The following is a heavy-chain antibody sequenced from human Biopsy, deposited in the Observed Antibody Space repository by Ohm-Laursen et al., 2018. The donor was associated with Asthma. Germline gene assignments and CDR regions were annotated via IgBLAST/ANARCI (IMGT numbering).Heavy chain of an antibody. V-gene: IGHV1-69*01. D-gene: IGHD6-19*01. Sequence: SSVKVSCKASGGMFSNFAISWVRQAPEQGLEWLGGIMTVFGTTNYAQKFQGRVTITADESTSTAYMEVTSLRSEDTAIYYCARCQVGYSSGWSLLLKKIYYSGMDVWGQGTAVTVSS. CDR1: GGMFSNFA. CDR3: ARCQVGYSSGWSLLLKKIYYSGMDV. J-gene: IGHJ6*02. CDR2: IMTVFGTT.